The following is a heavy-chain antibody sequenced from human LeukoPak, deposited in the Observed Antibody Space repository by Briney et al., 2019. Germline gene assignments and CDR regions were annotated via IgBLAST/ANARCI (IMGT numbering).Heavy chain of an antibody. CDR2: IFYSGST. CDR3: ARGGATTWNWFDP. V-gene: IGHV4-59*01. Sequence: SETLSLTCTVSGDSISNYYWSRIRQPPGKGLEWIGDIFYSGSTNYNPSLKRRVTISVDTSKIQFSLKLSSVTAADTAVYYGARGGATTWNWFDPWGQGTLVTVSS. CDR1: GDSISNYY. D-gene: IGHD1-26*01. J-gene: IGHJ5*02.